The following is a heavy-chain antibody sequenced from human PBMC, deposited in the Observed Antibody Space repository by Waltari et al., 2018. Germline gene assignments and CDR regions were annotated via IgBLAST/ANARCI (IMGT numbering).Heavy chain of an antibody. CDR2: IYYSGST. D-gene: IGHD3-22*01. V-gene: IGHV4-30-4*08. CDR1: GGSISSGDYY. J-gene: IGHJ3*02. Sequence: QVQLQESGPGLVKPSQTLSLTCTVSGGSISSGDYYWSWIRQPPGKGLEWIGYIYYSGSTYYNPSLKSRVTISVDTSKNQFSLKLSSVTAADTAVYYCARDFGPYYYDSSGYRGAFDIWGQGTMVTVSS. CDR3: ARDFGPYYYDSSGYRGAFDI.